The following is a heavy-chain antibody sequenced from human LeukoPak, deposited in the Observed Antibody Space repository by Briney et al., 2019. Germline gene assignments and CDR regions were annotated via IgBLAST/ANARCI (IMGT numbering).Heavy chain of an antibody. D-gene: IGHD3-10*01. Sequence: ASVKVSCNASGYTFTSYGISGVRQAPGQGLEWMGWISAYNGNTNYAQKLQGRVTMTTDTSTSTAYMELRSLRSDDTAVYYCARSLLWFRELLPDSYLASHQGAFDIWGQGTMVTVSS. CDR3: ARSLLWFRELLPDSYLASHQGAFDI. CDR2: ISAYNGNT. CDR1: GYTFTSYG. J-gene: IGHJ3*02. V-gene: IGHV1-18*01.